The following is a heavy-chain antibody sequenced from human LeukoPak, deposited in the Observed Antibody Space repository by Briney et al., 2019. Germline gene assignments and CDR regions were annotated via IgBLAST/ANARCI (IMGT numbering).Heavy chain of an antibody. CDR1: GFTFDDYA. Sequence: GGSLRLSCAASGFTFDDYAMHWVRQAPGKGLEWVSGISWNSGSIGYADSVKGRFTISRDNAKNSLYPQMNSLRADDTALYYCAKAGAYDSSGSFDYWGQGTLVTVSS. CDR3: AKAGAYDSSGSFDY. CDR2: ISWNSGSI. V-gene: IGHV3-9*01. D-gene: IGHD3-22*01. J-gene: IGHJ4*02.